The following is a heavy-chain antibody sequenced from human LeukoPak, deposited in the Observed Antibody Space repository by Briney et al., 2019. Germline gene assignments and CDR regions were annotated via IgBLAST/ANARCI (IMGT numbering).Heavy chain of an antibody. J-gene: IGHJ4*02. Sequence: GGSLRLSCAASGFTFSSYEMNWVRQAPGKGLQWVAFIRYDGTITYYSDSVKGRFTISRDNSKNTLFLQMNSMRDADTAMYYCAKDSAGYLSSWHDPIGYFVYWGQGSLVTVSS. CDR2: IRYDGTIT. CDR3: AKDSAGYLSSWHDPIGYFVY. CDR1: GFTFSSYE. D-gene: IGHD6-13*01. V-gene: IGHV3-30*02.